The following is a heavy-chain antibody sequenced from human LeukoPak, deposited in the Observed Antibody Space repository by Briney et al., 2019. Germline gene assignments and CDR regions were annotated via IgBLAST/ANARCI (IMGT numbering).Heavy chain of an antibody. Sequence: GGSLRLSCAASGFTFSSYAMSWVRQAPGKGLEWVSAISGSGGSTYYADSVKGRFTISRDNSKNTLYLQMNSLRAEDTAVYYCARDPSRGGYDYAPNDYWGQGTLVTVSS. CDR1: GFTFSSYA. V-gene: IGHV3-23*01. D-gene: IGHD5-12*01. J-gene: IGHJ4*02. CDR2: ISGSGGST. CDR3: ARDPSRGGYDYAPNDY.